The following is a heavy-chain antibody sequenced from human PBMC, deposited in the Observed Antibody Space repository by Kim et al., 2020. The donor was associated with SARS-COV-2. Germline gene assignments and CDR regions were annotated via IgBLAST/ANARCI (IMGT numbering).Heavy chain of an antibody. D-gene: IGHD1-26*01. V-gene: IGHV4-4*09. CDR3: AGTARGANFDY. J-gene: IGHJ4*02. CDR2: S. Sequence: SDYHPHHRRRVTISVDTAKNQFSLTLRSVTAADTAVYYCAGTARGANFDYWGRGALVTVSS.